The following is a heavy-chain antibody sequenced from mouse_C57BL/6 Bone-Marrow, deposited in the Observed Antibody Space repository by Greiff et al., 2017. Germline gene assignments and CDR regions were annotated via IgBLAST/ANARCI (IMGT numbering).Heavy chain of an antibody. CDR1: GYTFTSYW. CDR3: ARGGYGGGKALAY. CDR2: IHPNSGST. Sequence: QVQLQQPGAELVKPGASVKLSCKASGYTFTSYWMSWVKQRPGQGLEWIGMIHPNSGSTNYNEKLKIKATLTVDKSSSTAYMQLSSLTSEDSAVYYCARGGYGGGKALAYWGQGTLVTVSA. V-gene: IGHV1-64*01. J-gene: IGHJ3*01. D-gene: IGHD1-1*02.